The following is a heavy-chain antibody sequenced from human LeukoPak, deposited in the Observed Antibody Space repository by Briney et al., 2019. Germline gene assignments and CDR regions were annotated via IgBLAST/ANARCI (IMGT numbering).Heavy chain of an antibody. Sequence: PGGSLRLSCAASGFTFSGYWMSWVRQAPGMGLQWVASIKQDGSEKFYVDSVKGRFTISRDNAKNSLYLQMNSLRAEDTAVYYCARDRAVGVMIAFDIWGQGTTVTVSS. J-gene: IGHJ3*02. CDR1: GFTFSGYW. CDR3: ARDRAVGVMIAFDI. V-gene: IGHV3-7*01. CDR2: IKQDGSEK. D-gene: IGHD3-16*01.